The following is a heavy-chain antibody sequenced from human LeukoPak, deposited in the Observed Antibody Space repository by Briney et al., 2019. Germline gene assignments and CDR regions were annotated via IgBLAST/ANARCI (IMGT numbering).Heavy chain of an antibody. Sequence: PGGSLRLSCAASGFTFSSYWMSWVRQAPGKGLEWVANIKQDGCEKYYVDSVKGRFTISRDNAKNSLYLQMNSLRAEDTAVYYCARSRFRILYYYYGMDVWGQGTTVTVSS. CDR2: IKQDGCEK. D-gene: IGHD2/OR15-2a*01. CDR1: GFTFSSYW. V-gene: IGHV3-7*01. J-gene: IGHJ6*02. CDR3: ARSRFRILYYYYGMDV.